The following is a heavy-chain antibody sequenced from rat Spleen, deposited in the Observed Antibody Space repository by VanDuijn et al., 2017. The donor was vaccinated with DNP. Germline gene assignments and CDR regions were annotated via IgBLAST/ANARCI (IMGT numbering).Heavy chain of an antibody. V-gene: IGHV1-43*01. Sequence: QVQLQQSGAELAKPGSSVKISCKASGYTFTTYYIGWIKQTTGQGLEYIGYINTGSGGTNYNEKFKGKATLTVDKSSSTAFMQLSSLTPDDSAVYDCARSWVGVRGIWFAYWGQGTLVTVSS. J-gene: IGHJ3*01. D-gene: IGHD4-3*01. CDR2: INTGSGGT. CDR1: GYTFTTYY. CDR3: ARSWVGVRGIWFAY.